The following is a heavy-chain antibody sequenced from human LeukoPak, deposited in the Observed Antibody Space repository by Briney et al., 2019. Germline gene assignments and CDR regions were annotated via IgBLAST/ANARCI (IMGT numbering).Heavy chain of an antibody. CDR2: IGGSAGST. Sequence: GGSLRLSCAASGFTFSTYAMTWVRQAPGKGLEWVSAIGGSAGSTNYADSVKGRFTISRDNSKNTLYLQMNSLRAEVTAIYYYAKGPSDWVEWLLYGFDYWGQGTLVTVSS. J-gene: IGHJ4*02. CDR1: GFTFSTYA. D-gene: IGHD3-3*01. CDR3: AKGPSDWVEWLLYGFDY. V-gene: IGHV3-23*01.